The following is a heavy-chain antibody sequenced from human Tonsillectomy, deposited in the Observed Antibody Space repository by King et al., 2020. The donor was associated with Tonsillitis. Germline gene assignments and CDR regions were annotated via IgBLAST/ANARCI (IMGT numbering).Heavy chain of an antibody. CDR1: GFTFSNAW. J-gene: IGHJ4*02. D-gene: IGHD6-13*01. CDR3: TTMRRYSSSWYWGY. V-gene: IGHV3-15*01. CDR2: IKSIPDGGAT. Sequence: DVQLVESGGGLVKPGGSLRLSCAASGFTFSNAWMSWVRQAPGKGLEWVGRIKSIPDGGATDYAAPVKGRVTISRDDSKNTLNLQMNSLKTEDTAVYYCTTMRRYSSSWYWGYWGQGTLVTVSS.